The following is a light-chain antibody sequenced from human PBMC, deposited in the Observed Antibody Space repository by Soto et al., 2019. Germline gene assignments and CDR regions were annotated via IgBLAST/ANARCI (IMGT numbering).Light chain of an antibody. V-gene: IGKV3-11*01. CDR2: DAS. CDR3: QQRSNWPPIT. Sequence: EIVFTQSPGTLSLSPGDRATLSCRASQSVSSSYLAWYQQKPGQAPRLLIYDASNRATGIPARFSGSGSGTDFTLTISSLEPEDFAVYYCQQRSNWPPITFGQGTRLEI. CDR1: QSVSSSY. J-gene: IGKJ5*01.